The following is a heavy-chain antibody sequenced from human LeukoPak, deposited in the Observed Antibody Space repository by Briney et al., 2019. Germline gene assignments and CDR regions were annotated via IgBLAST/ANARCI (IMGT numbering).Heavy chain of an antibody. V-gene: IGHV3-30*04. D-gene: IGHD3-16*01. CDR1: GFTFSGCA. Sequence: GGSLRLSCATSGFTFSGCAMHWVRQAPGKGLEWVAVVSYDGIIKYYADSLKGRFTISRDNSKNTLYLQMNSLRTEDTAMYYCATGGGLATEIDYWGQGTLVTVSS. CDR2: VSYDGIIK. J-gene: IGHJ4*02. CDR3: ATGGGLATEIDY.